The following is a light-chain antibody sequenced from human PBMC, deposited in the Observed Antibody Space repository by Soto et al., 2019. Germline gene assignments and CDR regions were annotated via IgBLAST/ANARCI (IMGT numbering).Light chain of an antibody. V-gene: IGLV1-40*01. CDR3: QSFDSSLSGWV. CDR2: SNN. J-gene: IGLJ3*02. CDR1: SSNIGAGYD. Sequence: QSVLTQPPSVSGAPGQRVTISCTGSSSNIGAGYDVHWYQQLPGTAPKLLIYSNNNRPSVVPDRFSGSKSGTSASLSITGLQAEDEADYYCQSFDSSLSGWVFGGGTQLTVL.